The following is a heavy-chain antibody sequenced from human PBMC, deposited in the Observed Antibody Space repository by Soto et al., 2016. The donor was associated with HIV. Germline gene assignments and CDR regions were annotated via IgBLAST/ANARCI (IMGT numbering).Heavy chain of an antibody. CDR2: IWYDGSNK. CDR1: GFTFSSYG. D-gene: IGHD2-21*02. J-gene: IGHJ6*02. V-gene: IGHV3-33*01. CDR3: ARDGGGDSNYYYGIDV. Sequence: VQLVESGGGVVQPGRSLRLSCAASGFTFSSYGIHWVRQAPGKGLEWVAVIWYDGSNKYYADSVKGRFTISRDNSKNTLYLQMNSLRAEDTAVYYCARDGGGDSNYYYGIDVWGPRDHGHRLL.